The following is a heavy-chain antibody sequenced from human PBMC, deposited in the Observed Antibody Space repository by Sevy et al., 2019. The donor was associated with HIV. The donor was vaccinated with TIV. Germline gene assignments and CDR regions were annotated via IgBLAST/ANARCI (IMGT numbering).Heavy chain of an antibody. V-gene: IGHV4-39*01. CDR1: GGSMSSSSYY. CDR3: AIREDFWSGYYTD. CDR2: IYYSGST. D-gene: IGHD3-3*01. J-gene: IGHJ4*02. Sequence: SETLSLTCTVSGGSMSSSSYYWGWIRQPPGKGLEWIGSIYYSGSTYYNPSLKSRVTISVDTSKNQFSLKLSSVTAADTAVYYCAIREDFWSGYYTDWGQGTLVTVSS.